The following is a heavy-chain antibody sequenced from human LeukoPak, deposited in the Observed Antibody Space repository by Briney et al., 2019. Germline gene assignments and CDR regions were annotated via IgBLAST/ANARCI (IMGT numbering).Heavy chain of an antibody. CDR2: IYYTGST. Sequence: SETLSLTCTVSGGSISSSSYSWGWIRQPPGTGLEWIGSIYYTGSTYYNPSLKSRVTISVDTSKNQFSLKLSSVTAADTAVYYCARVRGGGYCSSTSCQNWFDPWGQGTLVTVSS. CDR1: GGSISSSSYS. J-gene: IGHJ5*02. V-gene: IGHV4-39*07. D-gene: IGHD2-2*01. CDR3: ARVRGGGYCSSTSCQNWFDP.